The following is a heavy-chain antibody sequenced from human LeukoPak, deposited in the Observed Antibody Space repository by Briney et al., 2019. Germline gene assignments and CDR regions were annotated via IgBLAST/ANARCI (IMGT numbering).Heavy chain of an antibody. J-gene: IGHJ4*02. CDR1: GFTFSSYA. Sequence: QSGRSLRLSCAASGFTFSSYAMHWVRQAPGKGLEWVAVISYDGSNKYYADSVKGRFTISRDNSKNTLYLQMNSLRAEDTAVYYCARDKHSGWSNFDYWGQGTLVTVSS. D-gene: IGHD6-19*01. CDR3: ARDKHSGWSNFDY. V-gene: IGHV3-30-3*01. CDR2: ISYDGSNK.